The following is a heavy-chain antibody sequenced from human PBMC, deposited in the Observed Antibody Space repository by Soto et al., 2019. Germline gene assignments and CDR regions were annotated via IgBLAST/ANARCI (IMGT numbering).Heavy chain of an antibody. Sequence: PGGSLRLYCAASGFIFSDFQLTWVRQAPGRGLEWLSSITGTSAFTDYADTIAARVTISRDNPNNLLLLQMDNLSPEDTAVYYWARDNLAFQGAFDLWGQGTLVTVSS. CDR3: ARDNLAFQGAFDL. D-gene: IGHD3-16*01. J-gene: IGHJ4*02. CDR2: ITGTSAFT. CDR1: GFIFSDFQ. V-gene: IGHV3-21*01.